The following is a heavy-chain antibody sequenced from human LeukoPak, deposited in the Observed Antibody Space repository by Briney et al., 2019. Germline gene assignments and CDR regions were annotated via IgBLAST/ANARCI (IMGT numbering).Heavy chain of an antibody. V-gene: IGHV4-34*01. Sequence: SETLSLTCAVYGGSFSGYYWSWIRQPPGKGLEWIGETNHSGSTNYNPSLKSRVTISVDTSKNQFSLKLSSVTAADTAVYYCARAGGPMVPDGTLFDYWGQGTLVTVSS. CDR2: TNHSGST. CDR1: GGSFSGYY. J-gene: IGHJ4*02. CDR3: ARAGGPMVPDGTLFDY. D-gene: IGHD3-10*01.